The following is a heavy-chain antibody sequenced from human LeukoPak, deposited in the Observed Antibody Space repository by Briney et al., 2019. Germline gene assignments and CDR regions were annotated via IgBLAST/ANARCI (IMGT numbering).Heavy chain of an antibody. Sequence: ASVKASCKASGYTFTGHYMHWVRQASGQGLEWMGWINPNSGATNYAQKFQDRVTMTRDTSITTVYMELNRLRSDDTAVYFCARDLSASSFDYWGQGTLVTVSS. CDR1: GYTFTGHY. CDR2: INPNSGAT. V-gene: IGHV1-2*02. CDR3: ARDLSASSFDY. J-gene: IGHJ4*02. D-gene: IGHD6-6*01.